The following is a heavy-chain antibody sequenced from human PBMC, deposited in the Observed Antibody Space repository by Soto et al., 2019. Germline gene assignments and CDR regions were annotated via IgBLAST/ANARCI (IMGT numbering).Heavy chain of an antibody. CDR1: GYSFAGYW. CDR2: IDPSDSQT. V-gene: IGHV5-10-1*01. CDR3: ARQIYDSDTGPNFQYYFDS. J-gene: IGHJ4*02. D-gene: IGHD3-22*01. Sequence: GESMKISCKGSGYSFAGYWITWVRKKTGKGREWMGRIDPSDSQTYYSPSFRGHVTISVTKSITTVFLQWSSLRASDTAMYYCARQIYDSDTGPNFQYYFDSWGQGTPVTVSS.